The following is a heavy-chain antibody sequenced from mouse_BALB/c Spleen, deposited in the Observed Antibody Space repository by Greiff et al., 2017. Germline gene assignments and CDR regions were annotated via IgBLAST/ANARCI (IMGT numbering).Heavy chain of an antibody. D-gene: IGHD1-1*01. CDR3: ARDKGGYYGSSYYFDY. CDR1: GFTFTDYY. J-gene: IGHJ2*01. CDR2: IRNKANGYTT. Sequence: EVHLVESGGGLVQPGGSLRLSCATSGFTFTDYYMSWVRQPPGKALEWLGFIRNKANGYTTEYSASVKGRFTISRDNSQSILYLQMNTLRAEDSATYYCARDKGGYYGSSYYFDYWGQGTTLTVSS. V-gene: IGHV7-3*02.